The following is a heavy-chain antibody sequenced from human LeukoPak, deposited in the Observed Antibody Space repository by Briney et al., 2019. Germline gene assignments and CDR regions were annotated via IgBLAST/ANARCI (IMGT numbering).Heavy chain of an antibody. V-gene: IGHV1-69*06. CDR1: GGTFSSYD. J-gene: IGHJ4*02. Sequence: SVKVSCKASGGTFSSYDISWVLQAPGHGLEWMGRIIPIFGTANYAQKFQGRVTITADKSTSTAYMELSSLRSEDTAVYYCAAGLQQLGYFDYWGQGTLVTVSS. CDR3: AAGLQQLGYFDY. CDR2: IIPIFGTA. D-gene: IGHD6-13*01.